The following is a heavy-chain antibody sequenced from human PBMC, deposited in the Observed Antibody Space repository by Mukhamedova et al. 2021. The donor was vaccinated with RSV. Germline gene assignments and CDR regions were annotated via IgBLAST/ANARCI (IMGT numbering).Heavy chain of an antibody. J-gene: IGHJ4*02. CDR3: AKDRGRCSEWVSTFDY. D-gene: IGHD3-3*01. CDR2: GSGGST. Sequence: GSGGSTYYADSVKGRFTISRDNFKNTLYLQMNSLRAEDTAVYYCAKDRGRCSEWVSTFDYWGQGTLVTVSS. V-gene: IGHV3-23*01.